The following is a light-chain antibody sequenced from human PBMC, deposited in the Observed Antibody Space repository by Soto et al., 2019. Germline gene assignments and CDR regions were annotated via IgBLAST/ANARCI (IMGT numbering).Light chain of an antibody. J-gene: IGKJ4*01. CDR1: QSVSSY. Sequence: PGERATLSCRASQSVSSYLAWYQQKPGQAPRLLIYDASNRATGIPARFSGSGSGTDFTLTISSLEPEDFAVYYCQQRSNWPPTLTFGGGTKVEIK. CDR3: QQRSNWPPTLT. CDR2: DAS. V-gene: IGKV3-11*01.